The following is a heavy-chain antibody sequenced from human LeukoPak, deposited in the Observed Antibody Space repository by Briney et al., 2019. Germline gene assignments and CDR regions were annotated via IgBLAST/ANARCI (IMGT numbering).Heavy chain of an antibody. Sequence: SETLSLTCTVSGDSISSSSSYWGWIRQPPGKGLEWIGSIYYSGSTYYSPSLKSRVTISVDTSKNQFSLKLSSVTAADTAVYYCARLTTLGGFDYWGQGTLVTVSS. CDR2: IYYSGST. D-gene: IGHD4-23*01. CDR3: ARLTTLGGFDY. CDR1: GDSISSSSSY. V-gene: IGHV4-39*01. J-gene: IGHJ4*02.